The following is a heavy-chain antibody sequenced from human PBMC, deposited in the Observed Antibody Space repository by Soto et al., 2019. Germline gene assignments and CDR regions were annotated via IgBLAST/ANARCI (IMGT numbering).Heavy chain of an antibody. D-gene: IGHD6-13*01. J-gene: IGHJ6*02. CDR1: GFTFDDYG. CDR2: INWNGGST. CDR3: ARVIAAAGPENYYGMDV. Sequence: GGSLRLSCAASGFTFDDYGMSWVRQAPGKGLEWVSGINWNGGSTGYADSVKGRFTISRDNAKNSLYLQMNSLRAEDTALYYCARVIAAAGPENYYGMDVWGRGTTVTVSS. V-gene: IGHV3-20*04.